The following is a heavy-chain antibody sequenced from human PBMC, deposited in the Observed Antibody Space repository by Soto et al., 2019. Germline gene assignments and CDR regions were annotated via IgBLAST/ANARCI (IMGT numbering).Heavy chain of an antibody. CDR1: GYTFTGYY. Sequence: ASVKVSCKASGYTFTGYYMHWVRQAPGQGLEWMGWINRNSGGTNYAPKFQGRVTMTRDTSISTAYMDLSRLRSDDTAIYYCAPGSDYFDIWGPGTMVTVS. CDR2: INRNSGGT. V-gene: IGHV1-2*02. J-gene: IGHJ3*02. CDR3: APGSDYFDI. D-gene: IGHD3-10*01.